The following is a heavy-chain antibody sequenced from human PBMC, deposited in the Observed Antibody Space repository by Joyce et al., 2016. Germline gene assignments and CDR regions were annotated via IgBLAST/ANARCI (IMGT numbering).Heavy chain of an antibody. D-gene: IGHD4-11*01. Sequence: EVQLLESGGGLVQPGGSLTLSCEASGFTFNNSGLAWFRQGPGKGLECVSSISDIGGSTYYADSVRDRFTISRDNSKHTLFLQMTSLTAEDTAVYYCAKDRPYSTYYYFYYMDVWGKGTTVTVSS. V-gene: IGHV3-23*01. CDR2: ISDIGGST. CDR1: GFTFNNSG. J-gene: IGHJ6*03. CDR3: AKDRPYSTYYYFYYMDV.